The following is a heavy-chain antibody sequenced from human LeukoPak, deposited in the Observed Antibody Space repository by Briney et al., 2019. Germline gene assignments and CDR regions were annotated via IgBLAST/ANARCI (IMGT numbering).Heavy chain of an antibody. CDR3: ARSPDILTGENFDY. Sequence: ASVKVSCKASGYTFTSYYMHWVRQAPGQGLEWMGIINPSGGSTSYAQKFQGRVTMTRDTSISTAYMEVSRLGSDDTAVYYCARSPDILTGENFDYWGQGTLVTVSS. J-gene: IGHJ4*02. V-gene: IGHV1-46*01. CDR1: GYTFTSYY. CDR2: INPSGGST. D-gene: IGHD3-9*01.